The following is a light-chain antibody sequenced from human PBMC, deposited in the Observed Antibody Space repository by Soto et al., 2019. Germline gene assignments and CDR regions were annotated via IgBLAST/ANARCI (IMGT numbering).Light chain of an antibody. CDR2: GAS. CDR3: QQYDTSPRT. V-gene: IGKV3-20*01. CDR1: QSVSSNY. J-gene: IGKJ1*01. Sequence: EVMLTQSPGTLSLSPGERATLSCRASQSVSSNYLAWYQQKSGQAPRLLIYGASNRATGIQDRFSGSGSGTDFTLTIRRLEPEDCAVYYCQQYDTSPRTFGQGTKVEFK.